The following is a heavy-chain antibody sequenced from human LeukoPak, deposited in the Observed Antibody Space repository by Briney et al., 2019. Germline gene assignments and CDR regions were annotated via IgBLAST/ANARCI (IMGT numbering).Heavy chain of an antibody. J-gene: IGHJ4*02. CDR1: GFTFSSYW. V-gene: IGHV3-7*01. D-gene: IGHD3-3*01. Sequence: GGSLRLSCAASGFTFSSYWMSWVRQAPGKGLEWVANIKQDGSEKYYVDSVKGRFTISRDNAKNSPYLQMNSLRAEDTAVYYCARGSTIFGVTYYFDYWGQGTLVTVSS. CDR3: ARGSTIFGVTYYFDY. CDR2: IKQDGSEK.